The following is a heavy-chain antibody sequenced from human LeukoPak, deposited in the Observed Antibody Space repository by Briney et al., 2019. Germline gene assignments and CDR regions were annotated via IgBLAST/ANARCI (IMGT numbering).Heavy chain of an antibody. CDR2: ISYDGSNK. V-gene: IGHV3-30*03. D-gene: IGHD6-19*01. J-gene: IGHJ4*02. CDR1: GFTFSSYG. Sequence: GRSLRLSCAASGFTFSSYGIHWVRQAPGKGLEWVAVISYDGSNKYYADSVKGRFTISRDNSKNTLYLQMNSLRAEDTAVYYCAREGAVAAYAPLNYWGQGTLVTVSS. CDR3: AREGAVAAYAPLNY.